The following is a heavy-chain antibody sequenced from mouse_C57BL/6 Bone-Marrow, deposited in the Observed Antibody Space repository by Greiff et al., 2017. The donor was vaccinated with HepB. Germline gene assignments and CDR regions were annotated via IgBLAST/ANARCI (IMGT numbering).Heavy chain of an antibody. D-gene: IGHD4-1*01. J-gene: IGHJ4*01. Sequence: QVQLKESGAELVRPGASVKLSCKASGYTFTDYYINWVKQRPGQGLEWIARIYPGSGNTYYNEKFKGKATLTAEKSSSTAYMQLSSLTSEDSAVYFCARLGRRGYYAMDYWGQGTSVTVSS. CDR2: IYPGSGNT. V-gene: IGHV1-76*01. CDR3: ARLGRRGYYAMDY. CDR1: GYTFTDYY.